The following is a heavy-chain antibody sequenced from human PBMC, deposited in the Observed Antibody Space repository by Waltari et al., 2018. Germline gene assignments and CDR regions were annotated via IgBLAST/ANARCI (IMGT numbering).Heavy chain of an antibody. V-gene: IGHV4-34*01. CDR2: INHSGST. Sequence: QVQLQQWGAGLLKPSETLSLTCAAYGGSFSGYYWSWIRQPPGKGLEWIGEINHSGSTNYNPSLKSRVTISVDTSKNQFSLKLSSVTAADTAVYYCARGEAGSYYLYWGQGTLVTVSS. CDR1: GGSFSGYY. CDR3: ARGEAGSYYLY. J-gene: IGHJ4*02. D-gene: IGHD3-10*01.